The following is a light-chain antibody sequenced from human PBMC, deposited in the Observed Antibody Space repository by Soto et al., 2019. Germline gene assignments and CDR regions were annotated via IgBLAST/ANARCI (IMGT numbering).Light chain of an antibody. V-gene: IGLV2-14*01. CDR1: SSDVGGYTY. J-gene: IGLJ1*01. Sequence: QSALTQPASMSGSPGQAITISCTGTSSDVGGYTYVSWYQQHPGKAPKFIIYDVSNRPSGVSNRFSGSKSGNTASLTISGLQAEDEADYYCGSYTTSNTRQIVFGTGTKVTVL. CDR2: DVS. CDR3: GSYTTSNTRQIV.